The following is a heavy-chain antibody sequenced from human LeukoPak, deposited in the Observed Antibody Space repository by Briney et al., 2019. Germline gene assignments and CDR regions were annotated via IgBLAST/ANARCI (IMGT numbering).Heavy chain of an antibody. CDR1: GGSISSYY. D-gene: IGHD1-14*01. J-gene: IGHJ5*02. V-gene: IGHV4-59*01. CDR2: IHSSGST. CDR3: ARGTSAGGNHPDT. Sequence: PSETLSLTCTVSGGSISSYYWSWIRQPPGKGLEWIAQIHSSGSTDHNPSLKSRLTISIDTSKNQFSLKLSSVTAADTAVYYCARGTSAGGNHPDTWGQGTLVTVSS.